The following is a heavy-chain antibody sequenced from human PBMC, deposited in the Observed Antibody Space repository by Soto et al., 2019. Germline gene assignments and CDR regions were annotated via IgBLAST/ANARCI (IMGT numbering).Heavy chain of an antibody. Sequence: GGSLRLSCTASGFTFGDYAMSWFRQAPGKGLEWVGFIRSKAYGGTTEYAASVKGRFTISRDDSKSIAYLQMNSLKTEDTAVYYCTRVRDIRFLECYHPGFDPWGQGPLVTGSS. J-gene: IGHJ5*02. V-gene: IGHV3-49*03. CDR3: TRVRDIRFLECYHPGFDP. CDR2: IRSKAYGGTT. D-gene: IGHD3-3*01. CDR1: GFTFGDYA.